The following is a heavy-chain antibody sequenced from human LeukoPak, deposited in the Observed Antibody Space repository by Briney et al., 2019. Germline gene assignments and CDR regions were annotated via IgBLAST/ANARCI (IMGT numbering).Heavy chain of an antibody. V-gene: IGHV4-4*07. J-gene: IGHJ4*02. Sequence: SETLSLTCTVSGGSISCSYWTWIRQPAGKGLEWIGRIYPSGSTNYNPSLKSRVTMSVDTSKNQFSLKLSSVTAADTAVYYCARENSGGYREFDYWGQGTLVTVSS. D-gene: IGHD1-26*01. CDR1: GGSISCSY. CDR3: ARENSGGYREFDY. CDR2: IYPSGST.